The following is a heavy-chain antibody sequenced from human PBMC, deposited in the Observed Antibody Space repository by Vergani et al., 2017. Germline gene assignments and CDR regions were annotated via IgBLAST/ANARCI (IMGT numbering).Heavy chain of an antibody. Sequence: EVQPVESGGGLVQPGGSLRLSCAASGFTFSSYSMNWVRQAPGKGLEWISYISSSGSTIYYADSVKGRFTISRDNAKNSLYLQMNSLRAEDTAVYYCAREILIVVPAAIDAFDIWGQGTMVTVSS. V-gene: IGHV3-48*04. CDR3: AREILIVVPAAIDAFDI. CDR1: GFTFSSYS. CDR2: ISSSGSTI. J-gene: IGHJ3*02. D-gene: IGHD2-2*01.